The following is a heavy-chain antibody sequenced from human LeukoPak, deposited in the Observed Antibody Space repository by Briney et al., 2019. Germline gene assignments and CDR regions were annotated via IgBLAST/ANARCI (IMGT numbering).Heavy chain of an antibody. D-gene: IGHD1-26*01. CDR1: GGSISNYY. Sequence: SETLSLTCTVSGGSISNYYWSWIRQPPGKGLEWLGYVYNSGSTHYNPSFKSRVTISADTSKNQFSLNLTSVTAADTAVYYCARDVVLVWGATSGFDYWGQGTLVTVSS. CDR3: ARDVVLVWGATSGFDY. V-gene: IGHV4-59*01. CDR2: VYNSGST. J-gene: IGHJ4*02.